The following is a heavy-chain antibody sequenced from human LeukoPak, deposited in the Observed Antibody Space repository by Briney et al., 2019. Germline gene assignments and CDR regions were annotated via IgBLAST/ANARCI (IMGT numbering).Heavy chain of an antibody. V-gene: IGHV3-23*01. Sequence: GGSLRLSCAASGFTFSSYAMSWVRQAPGKGLEWVSAISDNGVGTYYADSVKGRFTISRDNSKNTLYLQMNSLRAEDTAVYYCAKSPRGYTYGHTEYYFDFWGQGTLATVSS. J-gene: IGHJ4*02. CDR2: ISDNGVGT. D-gene: IGHD5-18*01. CDR1: GFTFSSYA. CDR3: AKSPRGYTYGHTEYYFDF.